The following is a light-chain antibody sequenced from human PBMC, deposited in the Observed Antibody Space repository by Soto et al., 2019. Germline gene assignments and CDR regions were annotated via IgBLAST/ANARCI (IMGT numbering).Light chain of an antibody. CDR2: GAS. V-gene: IGKV3-20*01. CDR3: QQYDSSPVT. J-gene: IGKJ1*01. Sequence: EIVLTQSPGTLSLSPGERATLSCRASQSVSSSYLAWYQQKPDQAPRLPIYGASSRATGIPDRFSGSGSGTDFTLTISRLEPEDFAVYYCQQYDSSPVTFGQGTKVEIK. CDR1: QSVSSSY.